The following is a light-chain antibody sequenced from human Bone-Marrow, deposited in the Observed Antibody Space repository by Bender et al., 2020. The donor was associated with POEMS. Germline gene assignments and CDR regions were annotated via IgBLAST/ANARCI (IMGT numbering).Light chain of an antibody. CDR2: EAS. V-gene: IGLV2-14*01. J-gene: IGLJ2*01. CDR3: SSYAGTYNVV. CDR1: NSDVGRYNH. Sequence: QSALTQPASVSGSPGQSITISCTGTNSDVGRYNHVSWYQQHPGKAPKLLIYEASKRPSGVSNRFSGSKSGNTASLTISGLQAEDEAEYFCSSYAGTYNVVFGGGTKLTVL.